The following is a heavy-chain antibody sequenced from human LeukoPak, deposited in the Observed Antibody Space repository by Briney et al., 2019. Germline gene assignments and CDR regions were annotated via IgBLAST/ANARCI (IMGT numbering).Heavy chain of an antibody. CDR1: GFTFDDYA. Sequence: GGSLRLSCAASGFTFDDYAMHWVRQTPGKGLEWVSHISWNSATIEYADSVKGRFTISRDNPKNLLFLQINSLRVEDTAVYYCARETPRRGETRDGYRWGQGTLVTVSS. CDR2: ISWNSATI. J-gene: IGHJ4*02. D-gene: IGHD5-24*01. CDR3: ARETPRRGETRDGYR. V-gene: IGHV3-9*01.